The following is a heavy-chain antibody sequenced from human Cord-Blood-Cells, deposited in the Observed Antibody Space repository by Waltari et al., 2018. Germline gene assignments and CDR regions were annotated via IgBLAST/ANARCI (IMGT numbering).Heavy chain of an antibody. CDR2: TYYRSKWYN. CDR3: AREDDYSNYGWFDP. V-gene: IGHV6-1*01. Sequence: QVQLQQSGPGLVKPSQTLSLTCAISGDSVSSNSAASHWIRQSPSRGLEWLGRTYYRSKWYNDYAVSVKSRITINPDTSKNQFSLQLNSVTPEDTAVYYCAREDDYSNYGWFDPWGQGTLVTVSS. D-gene: IGHD4-4*01. J-gene: IGHJ5*02. CDR1: GDSVSSNSAA.